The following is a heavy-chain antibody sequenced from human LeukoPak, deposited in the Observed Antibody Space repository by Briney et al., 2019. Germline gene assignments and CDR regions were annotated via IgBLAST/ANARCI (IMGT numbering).Heavy chain of an antibody. Sequence: PGGSLRLSCAASGFTFNSYAMSWVRQAPGKGREWVSAISGSGGSTYYADSVKGRFTISRDNSKNTLYLQMNSLRAEDTAIYYCAKGRRQFDTSMVMFDYWGQGTLVTVSS. D-gene: IGHD5-18*01. J-gene: IGHJ4*02. CDR2: ISGSGGST. CDR3: AKGRRQFDTSMVMFDY. CDR1: GFTFNSYA. V-gene: IGHV3-23*01.